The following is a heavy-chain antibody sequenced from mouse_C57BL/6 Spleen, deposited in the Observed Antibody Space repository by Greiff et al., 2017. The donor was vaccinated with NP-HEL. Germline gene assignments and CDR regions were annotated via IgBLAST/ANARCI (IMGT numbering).Heavy chain of an antibody. CDR2: ISDGGSYT. J-gene: IGHJ2*01. V-gene: IGHV5-4*01. Sequence: EVKVVESGGGLVKPGGSLKLSCAASGFTFSSYAMSWVRQTPEKRLEWVATISDGGSYTYYPDNVKGRFTISRDNAKNNLYLQMSHLKSEDTAMYYCARDRSTTAFDYWGQGTTLTVSS. CDR1: GFTFSSYA. CDR3: ARDRSTTAFDY. D-gene: IGHD1-2*01.